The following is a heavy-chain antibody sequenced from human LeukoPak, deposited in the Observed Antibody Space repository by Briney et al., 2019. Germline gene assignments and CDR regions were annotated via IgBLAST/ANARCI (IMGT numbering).Heavy chain of an antibody. J-gene: IGHJ6*03. D-gene: IGHD6-13*01. Sequence: SETLSLTCTVSGGSISSTSYYWGWIRQPPGKGLEWIGSIYYSGSTYYNPSLKSRVTISVDTSKNQFSLKLSSVTAADTAVYYCAREGAAAGTSYYYYYMDVWGKGTTVTISS. V-gene: IGHV4-39*07. CDR3: AREGAAAGTSYYYYYMDV. CDR2: IYYSGST. CDR1: GGSISSTSYY.